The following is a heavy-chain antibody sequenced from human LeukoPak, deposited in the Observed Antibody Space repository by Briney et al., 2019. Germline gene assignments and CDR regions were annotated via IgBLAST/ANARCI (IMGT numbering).Heavy chain of an antibody. CDR2: INHSGST. CDR1: GGSFSGYY. J-gene: IGHJ4*02. CDR3: ARVGYYDSSGYRDY. D-gene: IGHD3-22*01. Sequence: SETLSLTCAVYGGSFSGYYWSWIRQPPGKGLEWIGEINHSGSTNYNPSLKSRVTISVDTSKNQFSLKLSSVTAADTTVYYCARVGYYDSSGYRDYWGQGTLVTVSS. V-gene: IGHV4-34*01.